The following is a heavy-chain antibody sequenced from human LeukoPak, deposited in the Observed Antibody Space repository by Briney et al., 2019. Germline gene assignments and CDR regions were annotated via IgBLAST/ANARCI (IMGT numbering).Heavy chain of an antibody. J-gene: IGHJ4*02. CDR1: GYTFTSYG. CDR2: ISAHNGNT. V-gene: IGHV1-18*01. CDR3: ARDRCSSTSCYADY. Sequence: ASVKVSCKASGYTFTSYGISWVRQAPGQGLEWMGWISAHNGNTNYAQKLQGRVTMTTDTSTSTAYMELRSLRSDDTAVYYCARDRCSSTSCYADYWGQGTLVTVSS. D-gene: IGHD2-2*01.